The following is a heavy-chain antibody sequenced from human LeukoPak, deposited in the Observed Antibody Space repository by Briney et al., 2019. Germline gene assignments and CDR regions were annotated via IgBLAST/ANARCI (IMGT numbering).Heavy chain of an antibody. J-gene: IGHJ3*01. CDR3: TRDIDDVLTGDDAFDV. CDR2: ISGSGRTI. Sequence: GGSLRLSCTASGFTFSDYYMSWFRQAPGKGLEWLSHISGSGRTIHYADSVKGRFTISRDNAESSVYLQMNSLRVDDTGLYYCTRDIDDVLTGDDAFDVWGQGTVVTVSS. CDR1: GFTFSDYY. V-gene: IGHV3-11*04. D-gene: IGHD3-9*01.